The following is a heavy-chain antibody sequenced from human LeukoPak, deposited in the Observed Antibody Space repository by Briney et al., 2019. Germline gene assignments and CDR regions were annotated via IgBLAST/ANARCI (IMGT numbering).Heavy chain of an antibody. CDR2: IYSGGST. J-gene: IGHJ4*02. Sequence: GGSLRLSCAASGFTVSSNYMSGVRQAPGKGLEWVSVIYSGGSTYYADSVKGRLTISRDNSKNTLYLQMNSLRAEDTAVYYCARDATGYNDDYWGQGTLVTVSS. V-gene: IGHV3-53*01. CDR1: GFTVSSNY. D-gene: IGHD5-24*01. CDR3: ARDATGYNDDY.